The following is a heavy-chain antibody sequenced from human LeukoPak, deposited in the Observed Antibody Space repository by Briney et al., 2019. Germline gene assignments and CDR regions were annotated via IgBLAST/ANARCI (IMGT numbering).Heavy chain of an antibody. Sequence: GESLKTFRCSSGYSFTSHWNGWVRQLPGKGLEWLSILYPGDSDTRYSPSFQGQVTISADKSISTAYLQWSSLKASDTAMYYCATAPAGSYPNWFDPWGQGTLVTVSS. CDR3: ATAPAGSYPNWFDP. V-gene: IGHV5-51*02. D-gene: IGHD1-26*01. CDR1: GYSFTSHW. CDR2: LYPGDSDT. J-gene: IGHJ5*02.